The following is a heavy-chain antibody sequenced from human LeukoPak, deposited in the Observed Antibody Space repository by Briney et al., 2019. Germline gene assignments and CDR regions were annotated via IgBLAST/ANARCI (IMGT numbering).Heavy chain of an antibody. CDR2: IRGKANSYAT. Sequence: GGSLRLSCAASGFTFSGSAMHWVRQASGKGLEWVGRIRGKANSYATAYAASVKGRFTISRDDSKNTAYLQMNSLKTEDTAVYYCTRPYGGNSVGYYYYMDVWGKGTTVTISS. CDR3: TRPYGGNSVGYYYYMDV. J-gene: IGHJ6*03. D-gene: IGHD4-23*01. V-gene: IGHV3-73*01. CDR1: GFTFSGSA.